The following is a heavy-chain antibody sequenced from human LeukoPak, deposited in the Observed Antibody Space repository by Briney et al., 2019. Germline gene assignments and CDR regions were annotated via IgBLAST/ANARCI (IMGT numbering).Heavy chain of an antibody. CDR1: GLTFSSYA. CDR2: ISGSGGST. CDR3: AREGISRGNIDY. J-gene: IGHJ4*02. V-gene: IGHV3-23*01. Sequence: GGSLRLSCAASGLTFSSYAMSWVRQAPGKGLEWVSAISGSGGSTYYADSVKGRFTISRDNSKNTLYLQMNSLRAEDTAVYYCAREGISRGNIDYWGQGTLVTVSS. D-gene: IGHD3-3*02.